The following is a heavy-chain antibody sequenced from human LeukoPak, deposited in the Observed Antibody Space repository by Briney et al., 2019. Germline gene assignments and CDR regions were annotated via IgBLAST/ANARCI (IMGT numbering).Heavy chain of an antibody. J-gene: IGHJ4*02. CDR1: GGSTSSYY. D-gene: IGHD5-24*01. CDR3: AKSRWLQSFSGIFDY. Sequence: SETLSLTCTVSGGSTSSYYWSWIRQPPGKGLEWIGYIYYSGSTNYNPSLKSRVTISVDTSKNQFSLKLSSVTAADTAVYYCAKSRWLQSFSGIFDYWGQGTLVTVSS. CDR2: IYYSGST. V-gene: IGHV4-59*01.